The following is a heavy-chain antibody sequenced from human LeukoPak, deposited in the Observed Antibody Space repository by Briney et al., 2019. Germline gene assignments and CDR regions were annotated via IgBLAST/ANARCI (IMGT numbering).Heavy chain of an antibody. CDR2: IYYSGST. D-gene: IGHD6-13*01. CDR1: GGSGSSSNYY. V-gene: IGHV4-39*07. J-gene: IGHJ3*02. Sequence: SVTLSLTCTVSGGSGSSSNYYWGWIRQPPGKRLEWIGSIYYSGSTYYNASLKRRVTISVDTSKNQFSLKLSSVTAADAAVYYCARPYSSSPYAFDIWGQGTMVTVSS. CDR3: ARPYSSSPYAFDI.